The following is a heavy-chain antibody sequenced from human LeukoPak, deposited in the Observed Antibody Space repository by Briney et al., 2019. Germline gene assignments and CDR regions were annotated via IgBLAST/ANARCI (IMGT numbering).Heavy chain of an antibody. D-gene: IGHD3-16*01. J-gene: IGHJ3*02. CDR1: GFTFSSYA. CDR2: ISYDGSNK. CDR3: ARAHPLYDAYDAFDI. V-gene: IGHV3-30-3*01. Sequence: HPGGSLRLSCAASGFTFSSYAMHWVRQAPGKGLEWVAVISYDGSNKYYADSVKGRFTISRDNSKNTLYLQMNSLRAEDTAVYYCARAHPLYDAYDAFDIWGQGTMVTVSS.